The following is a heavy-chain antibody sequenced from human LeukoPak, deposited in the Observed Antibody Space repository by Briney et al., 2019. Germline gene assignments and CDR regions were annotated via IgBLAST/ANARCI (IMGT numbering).Heavy chain of an antibody. D-gene: IGHD3-10*01. J-gene: IGHJ4*02. V-gene: IGHV1-2*02. Sequence: GASVKVSCKASGYTFTAFYMHWVRQAPGQGLEWMGWINPNSGVTNYAQKFQGRVTMTRDTSISTAYMEVSSLRSDDTAVYYCARTGALYYLDYWGQGTLVTVSS. CDR3: ARTGALYYLDY. CDR2: INPNSGVT. CDR1: GYTFTAFY.